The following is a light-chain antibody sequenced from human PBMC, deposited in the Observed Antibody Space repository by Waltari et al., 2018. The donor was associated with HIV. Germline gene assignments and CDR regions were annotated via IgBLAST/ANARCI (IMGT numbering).Light chain of an antibody. V-gene: IGLV2-23*02. J-gene: IGLJ2*01. CDR2: EVI. CDR1: SSDVGSYTL. Sequence: QSALTQPASVSGSPGQSITISCTGTSSDVGSYTLVSWYQQHPGKAPKLMIYEVIKRPSGVSNRFSGSKSGNTASLTISGLQAEDEADYYCCSYAGSSTLVFGGGTKLTVL. CDR3: CSYAGSSTLV.